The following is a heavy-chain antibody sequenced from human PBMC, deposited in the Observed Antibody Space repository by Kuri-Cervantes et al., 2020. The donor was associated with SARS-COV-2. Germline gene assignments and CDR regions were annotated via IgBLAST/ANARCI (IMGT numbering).Heavy chain of an antibody. CDR1: GFTFSTYR. CDR2: ITSDGDTT. J-gene: IGHJ4*02. Sequence: GGSLRLSCAASGFTFSTYRMHWIRQAPGKGLEYVSAITSDGDTTFYADSVKGRFTISRDNSKNTLYLQMNSLRAEDTAVYYCAKGLAVAGTGGFDYWGQGTLVTVSS. CDR3: AKGLAVAGTGGFDY. D-gene: IGHD6-19*01. V-gene: IGHV3-64*02.